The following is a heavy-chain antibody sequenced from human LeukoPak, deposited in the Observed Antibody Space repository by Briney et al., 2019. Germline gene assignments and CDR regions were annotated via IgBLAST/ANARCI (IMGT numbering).Heavy chain of an antibody. CDR1: GFTFSTYW. Sequence: GGSLRLSCVVSGFTFSTYWMSWVRQAPGKGLEWVANIRQDGSEKYYVDSVKGRFTISRDNSKNTLYLQMNSLRVEDTAVYYCARDLSAWDDSSAYFDYWGQGTLVTVSS. CDR2: IRQDGSEK. CDR3: ARDLSAWDDSSAYFDY. J-gene: IGHJ4*02. D-gene: IGHD3-22*01. V-gene: IGHV3-7*01.